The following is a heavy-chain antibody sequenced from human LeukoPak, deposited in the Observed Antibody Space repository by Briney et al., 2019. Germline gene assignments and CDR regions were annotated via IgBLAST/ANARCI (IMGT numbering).Heavy chain of an antibody. CDR3: ARQVFRSSGWRNDY. CDR1: GFTFSSYW. CDR2: IKQDGSEK. D-gene: IGHD6-19*01. Sequence: VGSLRLSCAASGFTFSSYWMSWVRQAPGKGLEWVANIKQDGSEKYYVDSVKGRFTISRDNAKNSLYLQMNSLRAEDTAVYYCARQVFRSSGWRNDYWGQGTLVTVSS. V-gene: IGHV3-7*01. J-gene: IGHJ4*02.